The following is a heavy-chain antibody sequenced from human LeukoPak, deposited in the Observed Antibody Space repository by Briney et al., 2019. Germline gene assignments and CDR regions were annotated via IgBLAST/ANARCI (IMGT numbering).Heavy chain of an antibody. Sequence: SVKVSCKASGGTFSSYAISWVRQAPGQGLEWMGGIIPIFGTANYAQKFQGRVTITADESTSTAYMELSSLRSEDTAVYYCARGKLPGGDYYYYMDVWGKGTTVTVSS. CDR1: GGTFSSYA. CDR3: ARGKLPGGDYYYYMDV. D-gene: IGHD3-10*01. CDR2: IIPIFGTA. J-gene: IGHJ6*03. V-gene: IGHV1-69*13.